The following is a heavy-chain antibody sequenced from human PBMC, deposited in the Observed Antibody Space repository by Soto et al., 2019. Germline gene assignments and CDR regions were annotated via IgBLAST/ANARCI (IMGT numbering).Heavy chain of an antibody. D-gene: IGHD3-10*01. Sequence: PSATLSRTCAVSGGSISSSSYYWGWIRQPPGKGLEWIGSIYYSGSTYYNPSLKSRVTISVDTSKNQFSLKLSSVTAADTAVYYCARGTGSGSYLVRANYFDYWGQGTLVTVSS. J-gene: IGHJ4*02. V-gene: IGHV4-39*01. CDR3: ARGTGSGSYLVRANYFDY. CDR1: GGSISSSSYY. CDR2: IYYSGST.